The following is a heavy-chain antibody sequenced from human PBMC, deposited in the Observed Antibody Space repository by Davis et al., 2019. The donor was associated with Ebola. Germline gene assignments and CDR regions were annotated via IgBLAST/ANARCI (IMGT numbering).Heavy chain of an antibody. J-gene: IGHJ5*02. CDR1: GGTFSSYA. Sequence: SVKVSCKASGGTFSSYAISWVRQAPGQGLKWMGGIIPIFGTANYAQKFQGRVTMTRNTSISTAYMELSSLRSEDTAVYYCARERWTYCSSTSCYRWDNWFDPWGQGTLVTVSS. CDR2: IIPIFGTA. D-gene: IGHD2-2*01. CDR3: ARERWTYCSSTSCYRWDNWFDP. V-gene: IGHV1-69*05.